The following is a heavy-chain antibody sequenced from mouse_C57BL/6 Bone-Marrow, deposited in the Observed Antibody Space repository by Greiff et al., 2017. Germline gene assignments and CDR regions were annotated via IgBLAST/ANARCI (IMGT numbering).Heavy chain of an antibody. CDR3: AIPPSVSLYGSSCGAMDY. D-gene: IGHD1-1*01. CDR1: GYTFTSYW. Sequence: QVQLQQPGAELVKPGASVKVSCKASGYTFTSYWMHWVKQRPGQGLEWIGRIHPSDSDTNYNQKFKGKATLTVDKSSSTAYMQLSSLTSEDSAVLYCAIPPSVSLYGSSCGAMDYWGQGTPVTVSA. J-gene: IGHJ4*01. CDR2: IHPSDSDT. V-gene: IGHV1-74*01.